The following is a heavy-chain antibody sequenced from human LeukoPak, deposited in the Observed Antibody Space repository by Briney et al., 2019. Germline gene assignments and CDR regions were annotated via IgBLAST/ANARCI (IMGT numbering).Heavy chain of an antibody. D-gene: IGHD6-13*01. V-gene: IGHV3-21*01. J-gene: IGHJ4*02. CDR2: ISSSSSYI. CDR3: ARERLYSSPD. CDR1: GFTFSSYT. Sequence: PGGSLRLSCAASGFTFSSYTMNWVRQAPGKGLEWVSSISSSSSYIYYANSVKGRLTISRDNAKNSLYLQMNSLRAEDTAVYYCARERLYSSPDWGQGTLVTVSS.